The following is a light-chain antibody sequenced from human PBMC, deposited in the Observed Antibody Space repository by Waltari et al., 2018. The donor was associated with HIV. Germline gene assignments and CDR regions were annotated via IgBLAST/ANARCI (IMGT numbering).Light chain of an antibody. CDR2: KDS. V-gene: IGLV3-25*03. CDR1: ALANQH. Sequence: SYELTQPPSASVSPGQTARITCSGDALANQHTYWFQQKPGQAPVLFIYKDSERPSGIPARFSGSRSGTTVMLTISGVQAEDEADYYCLSVDSSRIWVFGGGTKLTVL. J-gene: IGLJ3*02. CDR3: LSVDSSRIWV.